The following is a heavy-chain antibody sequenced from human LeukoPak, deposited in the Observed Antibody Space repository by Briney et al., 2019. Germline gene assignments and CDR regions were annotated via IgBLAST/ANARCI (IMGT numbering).Heavy chain of an antibody. Sequence: SETLSLTCTVSGGSISSSSYYWGWIRQPPGEGLEWIGSIYYGGSTYYNPSLKSRVTISVDTSKNQFSLKLSSVTAADTAVYYCARHNSAARLLTLFDYWGQGTLVTVSS. CDR1: GGSISSSSYY. CDR3: ARHNSAARLLTLFDY. CDR2: IYYGGST. J-gene: IGHJ4*02. D-gene: IGHD6-6*01. V-gene: IGHV4-39*01.